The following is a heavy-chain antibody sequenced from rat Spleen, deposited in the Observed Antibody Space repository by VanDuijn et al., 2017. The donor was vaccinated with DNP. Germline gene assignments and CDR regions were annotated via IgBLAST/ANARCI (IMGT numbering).Heavy chain of an antibody. CDR3: ARRLDY. Sequence: EVQLVESGGDLVQSGRSLKLSCVASGFTFNVYWMTWIRQVPGKGLEWIASITSSGGTTYYRDSVKGRFTISRDNAKSTLYLQMDSRRSEDTATYYCARRLDYWGQGVMVTVSS. CDR2: ITSSGGTT. CDR1: GFTFNVYW. J-gene: IGHJ2*01. V-gene: IGHV5-31*01.